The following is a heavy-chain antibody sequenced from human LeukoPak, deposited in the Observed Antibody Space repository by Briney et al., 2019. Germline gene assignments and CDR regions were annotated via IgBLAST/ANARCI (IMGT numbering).Heavy chain of an antibody. J-gene: IGHJ4*02. CDR1: GFPFSSHG. Sequence: GGSLRLFCAGSGFPFSSHGMNWVRQDPGKGLVWVSGISPGGGPTYYADSVRGRFTISRDDSKNTLYLQMKNLRAEDTAVYYCAKDGAWLRFDDWGQGILVTVSS. CDR2: ISPGGGPT. V-gene: IGHV3-23*01. CDR3: AKDGAWLRFDD. D-gene: IGHD5-12*01.